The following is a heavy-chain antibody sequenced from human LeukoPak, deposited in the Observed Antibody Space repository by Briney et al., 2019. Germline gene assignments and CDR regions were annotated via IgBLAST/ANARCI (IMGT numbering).Heavy chain of an antibody. CDR1: GFTFSSYG. D-gene: IGHD1-26*01. J-gene: IGHJ6*03. CDR3: AKKGIWGGSYSHYYYMDV. V-gene: IGHV3-23*01. Sequence: GGSLRLSCAASGFTFSSYGMSWVRQAPGKGLEWVSAISGSGGSTYYADSVKGRFTISRDNSKNTLYLQMNSLRAEDTAVYYCAKKGIWGGSYSHYYYMDVWGKGTTVTISS. CDR2: ISGSGGST.